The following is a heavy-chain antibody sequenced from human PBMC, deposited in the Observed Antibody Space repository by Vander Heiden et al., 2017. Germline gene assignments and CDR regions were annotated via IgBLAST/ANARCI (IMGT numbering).Heavy chain of an antibody. CDR2: INSDGGST. J-gene: IGHJ3*02. CDR1: GFTFSSYW. CDR3: ARELTHDAFNI. Sequence: EVQLVESGGGLVQPGGSLRLSCAASGFTFSSYWMHWVRQTPGRGLVWVSRINSDGGSTSYADAVKGRFTISRDSAKSTLYLQMNSLRAEDTAVYYCARELTHDAFNIWGQGTMVSVS. V-gene: IGHV3-74*01.